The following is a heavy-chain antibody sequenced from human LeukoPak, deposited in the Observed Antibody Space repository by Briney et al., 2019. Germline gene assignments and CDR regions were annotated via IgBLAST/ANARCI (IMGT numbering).Heavy chain of an antibody. CDR3: AKGRGSGYQYYMDV. J-gene: IGHJ6*03. Sequence: GGSLRLSCAASGFTFSSYAMSWVRQAPGKGLEWVSAISGSGGSTYYADSVKGRFTISRDNSKNTLYLQMNSLRAEDTAVYYCAKGRGSGYQYYMDVWGKGTTVTVSS. D-gene: IGHD3-22*01. CDR2: ISGSGGST. CDR1: GFTFSSYA. V-gene: IGHV3-23*01.